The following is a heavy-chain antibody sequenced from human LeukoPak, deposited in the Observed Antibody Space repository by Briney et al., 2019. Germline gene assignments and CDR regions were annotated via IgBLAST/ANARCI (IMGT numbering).Heavy chain of an antibody. Sequence: PGGSLRLSCAASGFTFTNYWMHWVRQDPGKGLVWVSAISGSGGSTYYADSVKGRFTISRDNSKNTLYLQMNSLRAEDTAVYYCAKARITIFGVVPNFDYWGQGTLVTVSS. J-gene: IGHJ4*02. CDR3: AKARITIFGVVPNFDY. D-gene: IGHD3-3*01. CDR1: GFTFTNYW. V-gene: IGHV3-23*01. CDR2: ISGSGGST.